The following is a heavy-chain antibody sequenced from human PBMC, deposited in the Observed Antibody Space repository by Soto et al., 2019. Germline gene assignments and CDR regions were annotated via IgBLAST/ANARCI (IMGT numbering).Heavy chain of an antibody. CDR3: ASWTPRFLEWLSRLDY. V-gene: IGHV3-23*01. CDR2: ISGSGGST. Sequence: GGSLRLSCAASGFTFSSYAMSWVRQAPGKGLEWVSAISGSGGSTYYADSVKGRFTISRDNSKNTLYLQMNSLRAEDTAVYYCASWTPRFLEWLSRLDYWGQGTLVTVSS. CDR1: GFTFSSYA. J-gene: IGHJ4*02. D-gene: IGHD3-3*01.